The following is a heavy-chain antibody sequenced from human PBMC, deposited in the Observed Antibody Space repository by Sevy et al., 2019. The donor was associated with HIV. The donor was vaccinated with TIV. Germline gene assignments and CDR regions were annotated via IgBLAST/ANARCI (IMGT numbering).Heavy chain of an antibody. D-gene: IGHD2-21*02. CDR1: GDTFRKYV. Sequence: ASMKVSCKASGDTFRKYVISWVRQAPGQGLEWMGGIIPVYGTTNYAQKFQARVTFTADASTSTVYMELSRLRSEDTAVYYCARDMTCGGDCYYFDNWGQGTLVTVSS. CDR2: IIPVYGTT. J-gene: IGHJ4*02. V-gene: IGHV1-69*13. CDR3: ARDMTCGGDCYYFDN.